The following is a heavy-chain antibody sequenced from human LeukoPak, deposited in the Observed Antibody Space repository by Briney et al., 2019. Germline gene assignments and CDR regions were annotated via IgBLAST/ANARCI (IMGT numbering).Heavy chain of an antibody. CDR3: ARDAYYYDSSGLY. Sequence: PGGSLRLSCAASGFTFSSYSMNWVRQAPGKGLEWVSSISSSSNYIYYADSVKGRFTISRDNAKNSLYLQMNSLRAEDTAVYCCARDAYYYDSSGLYWGQGTLVTVSS. CDR1: GFTFSSYS. J-gene: IGHJ4*02. CDR2: ISSSSNYI. V-gene: IGHV3-21*01. D-gene: IGHD3-22*01.